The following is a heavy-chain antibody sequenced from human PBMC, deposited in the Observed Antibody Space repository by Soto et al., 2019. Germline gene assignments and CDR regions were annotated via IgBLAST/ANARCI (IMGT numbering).Heavy chain of an antibody. CDR3: ARAREPEYSSSIFFDY. Sequence: PGGSLRLSCVASGFIFSTYGMHWVRQAPGKGLEWVAVIYSAGSTYYANAVKGRFTISRDISENKIFLELNGLTVDDTAVYYCARAREPEYSSSIFFDYWGRGTVVTVSS. V-gene: IGHV3-NL1*01. J-gene: IGHJ4*01. CDR1: GFIFSTYG. CDR2: IYSAGST. D-gene: IGHD6-6*01.